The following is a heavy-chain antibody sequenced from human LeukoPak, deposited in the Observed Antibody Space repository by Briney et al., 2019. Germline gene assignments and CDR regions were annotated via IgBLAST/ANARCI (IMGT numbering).Heavy chain of an antibody. Sequence: GGSLRLSCAASGFTFSSYAMSWVRQAPGKGLEWVSAIRGSGGSTYYADSVKGRFTISRDNPKNSLYLQMNSLRTEDTAVYYCAGAYYYDSSGYYGYWGQGTLVTVSS. V-gene: IGHV3-23*01. CDR3: AGAYYYDSSGYYGY. CDR2: IRGSGGST. J-gene: IGHJ4*02. D-gene: IGHD3-22*01. CDR1: GFTFSSYA.